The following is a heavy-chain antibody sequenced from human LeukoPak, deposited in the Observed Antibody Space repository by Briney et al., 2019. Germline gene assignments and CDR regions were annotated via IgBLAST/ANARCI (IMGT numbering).Heavy chain of an antibody. CDR1: GGSISSGGYY. D-gene: IGHD2-8*01. CDR2: IYHSGST. V-gene: IGHV4-30-2*01. CDR3: ARDQMAHTR. J-gene: IGHJ4*02. Sequence: PSETLSLTCTVSGGSISSGGYYWSWIRQPPGKGLEWIGYIYHSGSTYYNPSLKSRVTISVDRSKNQFSLKLSSVTAADTAVYYCARDQMAHTRWGQGTLVTVSS.